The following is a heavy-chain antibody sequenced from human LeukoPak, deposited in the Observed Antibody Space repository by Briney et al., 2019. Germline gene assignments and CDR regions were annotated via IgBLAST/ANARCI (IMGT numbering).Heavy chain of an antibody. CDR3: ARDSWGIAAAGAVDV. CDR2: ISGSGGTT. J-gene: IGHJ3*01. Sequence: PGRSLRLSCAASGFSFTSHAMNWVRQTPGKGLEWVSVISGSGGTTYYADSVQGRFTISRDNSKNTLYLEMNNLRAEDTAEYYCARDSWGIAAAGAVDVWGQGAMVTVSS. D-gene: IGHD6-13*01. V-gene: IGHV3-23*01. CDR1: GFSFTSHA.